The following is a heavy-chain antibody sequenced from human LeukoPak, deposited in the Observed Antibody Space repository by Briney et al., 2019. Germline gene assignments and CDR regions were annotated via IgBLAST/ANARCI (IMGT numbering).Heavy chain of an antibody. CDR1: GGSISSSSYY. J-gene: IGHJ3*02. Sequence: PSETLSLTCTVSGGSISSSSYYWGWIRQPPGKGLEWIGSIYYSGSTYYNPSLKSRVTISVDTSKNQFSLKLSSVTAADTAVYYCARDTRSYDSSGYHDAFDIWGQGTMVTVSS. D-gene: IGHD3-22*01. V-gene: IGHV4-39*07. CDR3: ARDTRSYDSSGYHDAFDI. CDR2: IYYSGST.